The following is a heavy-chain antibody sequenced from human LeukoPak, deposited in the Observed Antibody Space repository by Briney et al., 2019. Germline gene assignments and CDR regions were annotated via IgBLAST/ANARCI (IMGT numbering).Heavy chain of an antibody. Sequence: GGSLRLSCAASGFTFSTYGVHWVRQAPGKGLEWVALITYDGYYKYYSDSVKGRFTISSDTSKNTLSLQMNSLRAEDTAVYYCARDLSPVVRASPMGYWGQGTLVTVPS. CDR3: ARDLSPVVRASPMGY. V-gene: IGHV3-30*03. CDR1: GFTFSTYG. J-gene: IGHJ4*02. CDR2: ITYDGYYK. D-gene: IGHD3-10*01.